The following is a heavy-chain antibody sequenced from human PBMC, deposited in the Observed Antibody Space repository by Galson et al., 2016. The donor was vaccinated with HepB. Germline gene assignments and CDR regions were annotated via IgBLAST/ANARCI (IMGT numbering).Heavy chain of an antibody. CDR2: LHYAGST. Sequence: SLRLSCAASGFTFSSYWLSWVRQAPGKGLEWIGELHYAGSTNFNPSLTSRVTVSVDRSKSQFSLNLASVTAADTAVYYCARDTRSMAAAGTTYGLDVWGPGTTVTVSS. J-gene: IGHJ6*02. CDR1: GFTFSSYW. CDR3: ARDTRSMAAAGTTYGLDV. V-gene: IGHV4-4*02. D-gene: IGHD6-13*01.